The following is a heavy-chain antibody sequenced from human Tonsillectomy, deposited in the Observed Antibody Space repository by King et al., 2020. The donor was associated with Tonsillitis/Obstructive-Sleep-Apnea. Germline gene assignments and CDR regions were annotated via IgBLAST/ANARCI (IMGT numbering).Heavy chain of an antibody. CDR1: GLSLSNARMG. CDR2: IFSNDEK. Sequence: TLKESGPVLVKPPETLTLTCTVSGLSLSNARMGVSWIRQPPGKALEWLAHIFSNDEKSYSTSLKSRLTISKDTSKSQVVLTMTNMDPVVTATYYCASLGGNYPYYFDYWGQGILVTVSS. D-gene: IGHD1-7*01. J-gene: IGHJ4*02. CDR3: ASLGGNYPYYFDY. V-gene: IGHV2-26*01.